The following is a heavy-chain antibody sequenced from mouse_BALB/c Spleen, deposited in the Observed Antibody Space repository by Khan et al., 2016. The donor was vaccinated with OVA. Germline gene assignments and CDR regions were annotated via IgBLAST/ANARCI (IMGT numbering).Heavy chain of an antibody. CDR2: IYPGNSDT. CDR1: GYIFTSYW. D-gene: IGHD3-1*01. V-gene: IGHV1-5*01. J-gene: IGHJ3*01. Sequence: EVQLQQSGTVLARPGASVGMSCKASGYIFTSYWIHWIKQRPGQGLEWLGAIYPGNSDTNYNQKFKGKAKLTAVTSTSTAYMELSSLTNADSAVYYWTRWGYWFAYWGQGTLVTVSA. CDR3: TRWGYWFAY.